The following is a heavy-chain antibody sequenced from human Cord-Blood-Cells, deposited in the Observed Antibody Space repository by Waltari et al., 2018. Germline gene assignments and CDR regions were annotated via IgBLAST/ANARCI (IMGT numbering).Heavy chain of an antibody. Sequence: VRQAPGKGLEWVSAISGSGGSTYYADSVKGRFTISRDNSKNTLYLQMNSLRAEDTAVYYCAKAANNWNYDFDYWGQGTLVTVSS. CDR2: ISGSGGST. CDR3: AKAANNWNYDFDY. V-gene: IGHV3-23*01. D-gene: IGHD1-7*01. J-gene: IGHJ4*02.